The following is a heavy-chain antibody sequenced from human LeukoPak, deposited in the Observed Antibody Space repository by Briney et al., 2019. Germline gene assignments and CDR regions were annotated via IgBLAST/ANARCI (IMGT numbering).Heavy chain of an antibody. CDR3: AKDYFDSSAYDYGVDY. CDR2: ISGSGGST. D-gene: IGHD3-22*01. J-gene: IGHJ4*02. V-gene: IGHV3-23*01. Sequence: GGSLRLSCAASGFTVSSNYMSWVRQAPGKGLEWVSAISGSGGSTYYADSVKGRFTISRDNSKNTLYLQMNSLRDEDTAVYYCAKDYFDSSAYDYGVDYWGQGTLVTVSS. CDR1: GFTVSSNY.